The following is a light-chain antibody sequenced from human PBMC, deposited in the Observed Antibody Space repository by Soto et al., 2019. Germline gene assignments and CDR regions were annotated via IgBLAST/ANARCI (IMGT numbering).Light chain of an antibody. Sequence: QSVLTQPPSASGTPGQRVTISCSGSSSNIGSNYVYWYQQLPGTAPKLLIYSNNQRPSGVPDRFSGSKSGNTASLTISGLQAEDEADYYCCLYAVTFYVFGTGTKVTVL. CDR3: CLYAVTFYV. CDR1: SSNIGSNY. J-gene: IGLJ1*01. V-gene: IGLV1-47*02. CDR2: SNN.